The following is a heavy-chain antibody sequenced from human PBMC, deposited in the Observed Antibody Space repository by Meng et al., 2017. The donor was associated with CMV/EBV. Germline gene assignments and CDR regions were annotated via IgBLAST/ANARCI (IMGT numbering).Heavy chain of an antibody. CDR3: AKVSGGSGSLYYFAY. J-gene: IGHJ4*02. CDR1: GFTFSSYG. CDR2: IRYDGSNK. V-gene: IGHV3-30*02. D-gene: IGHD1-26*01. Sequence: GESLKISCAASGFTFSSYGMHWVRQAPGKGLEWVAFIRYDGSNKYYADSVKGRFTISRDNSKNTLYLQMNSLRAEDTAVYYCAKVSGGSGSLYYFAYWGPGTLVTVSS.